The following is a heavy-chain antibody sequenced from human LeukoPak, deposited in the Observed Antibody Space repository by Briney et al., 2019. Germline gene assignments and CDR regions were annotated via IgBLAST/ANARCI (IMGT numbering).Heavy chain of an antibody. CDR1: GASFIGYY. V-gene: IGHV4-34*01. CDR3: ARGLGEYPHY. CDR2: INHSGST. J-gene: IGHJ4*02. D-gene: IGHD3-10*01. Sequence: SETLSLTCSVYGASFIGYYWSWIRQPPGKGLEWIGEINHSGSTNYNPSLKSRVTISVDTSKNQFSLKLSSVTAADTAVYYCARGLGEYPHYWGQGTLVTVSS.